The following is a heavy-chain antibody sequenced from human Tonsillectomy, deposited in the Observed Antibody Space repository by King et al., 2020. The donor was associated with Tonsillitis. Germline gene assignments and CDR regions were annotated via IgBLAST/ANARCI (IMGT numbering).Heavy chain of an antibody. CDR1: GFTLSDHY. Sequence: VQLVESGGGLVQPGGSLRLSCAASGFTLSDHYMDWVRQAPGKGLEWVGRTRNKANSYTTEYAAPVKGRFIISRDDSKNSLHLQMNNLKTEDTAVYYCARGGGFCSGGSCFTYYYYYMDVWGKGTAVTVSS. J-gene: IGHJ6*03. CDR2: TRNKANSYTT. D-gene: IGHD2-15*01. V-gene: IGHV3-72*01. CDR3: ARGGGFCSGGSCFTYYYYYMDV.